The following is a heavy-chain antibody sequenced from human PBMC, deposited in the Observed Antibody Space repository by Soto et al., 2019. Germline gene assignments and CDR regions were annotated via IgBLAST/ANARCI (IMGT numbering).Heavy chain of an antibody. V-gene: IGHV3-33*01. D-gene: IGHD1-1*01. CDR1: GFTFSTSA. Sequence: YPILSCAASGFTFSTSALQSVCLAPGKGLQWVAFISYDGSNKYYSDSVKGRFTISRDNSKNSLYLQMNSLRAEETAVYYCARRVPYRNYIDYWGQGTLVAVSS. CDR2: ISYDGSNK. J-gene: IGHJ4*02. CDR3: ARRVPYRNYIDY.